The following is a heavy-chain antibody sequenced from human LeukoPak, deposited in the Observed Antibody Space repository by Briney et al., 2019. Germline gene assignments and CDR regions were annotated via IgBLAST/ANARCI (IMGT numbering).Heavy chain of an antibody. D-gene: IGHD3-22*01. CDR3: ARDKLGERDSSGIDY. Sequence: GGSLRLSCAASGFTFSDYYMSWIRQAPGKGLEWVANIKQDGSETSYLDSVKGRFTISRDNAKDSLYLQMNSLRAEDTAVYYCARDKLGERDSSGIDYWGQGTLVTVSS. J-gene: IGHJ4*02. CDR2: IKQDGSET. CDR1: GFTFSDYY. V-gene: IGHV3-7*01.